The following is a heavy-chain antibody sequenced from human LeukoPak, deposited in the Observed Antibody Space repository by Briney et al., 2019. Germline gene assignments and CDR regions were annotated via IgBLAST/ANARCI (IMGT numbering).Heavy chain of an antibody. CDR2: LHPDSGNT. CDR1: GYTFTSYD. CDR3: ARMTVSGRDNWFDP. D-gene: IGHD6-19*01. J-gene: IGHJ5*02. V-gene: IGHV1-8*03. Sequence: ASLKVSCKASGYTFTSYDINWMRQATGQGLEWIGWLHPDSGNTGYAQKFQGRVTITRNTSINTAYMELSSLRSEDTAVYYCARMTVSGRDNWFDPWGQGTLVTVSS.